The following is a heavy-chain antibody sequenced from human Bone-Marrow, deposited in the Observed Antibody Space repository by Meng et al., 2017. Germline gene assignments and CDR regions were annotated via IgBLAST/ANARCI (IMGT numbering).Heavy chain of an antibody. D-gene: IGHD3-3*01. V-gene: IGHV4-30-2*01. CDR1: GGSISSGGYS. Sequence: QLQLQESGSGLVKPSQTLSLTCAVSGGSISSGGYSWSWIRQPPGKGLEWIGYIYHGGSTYYTPSLKSRVTISFDRSKNQFSLKLSSVTAADTAVYYCARRITIFGVVMNYYFDYWGQGTLVTVSS. CDR2: IYHGGST. CDR3: ARRITIFGVVMNYYFDY. J-gene: IGHJ4*02.